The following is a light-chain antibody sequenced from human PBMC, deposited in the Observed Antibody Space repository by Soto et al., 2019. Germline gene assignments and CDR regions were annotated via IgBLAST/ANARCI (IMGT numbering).Light chain of an antibody. V-gene: IGKV3-11*01. CDR1: QSVSSY. CDR3: QQRDKWPRT. CDR2: GAS. Sequence: EIVLTQSPATLSLSPGERATLSCRASQSVSSYLAWDQHKPGQAPRLLIYGASNRATDIPARFSGRGAGTVFTLTSSSLESGDSAVYYCQQRDKWPRTFGQGTKLEIK. J-gene: IGKJ2*01.